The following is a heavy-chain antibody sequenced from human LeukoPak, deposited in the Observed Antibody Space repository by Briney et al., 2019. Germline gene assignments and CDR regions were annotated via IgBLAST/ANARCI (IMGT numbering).Heavy chain of an antibody. J-gene: IGHJ4*02. CDR2: IYPGDSDT. CDR1: GYSFTSYW. V-gene: IGHV5-51*01. D-gene: IGHD5-24*01. CDR3: ARSLEMAVGFDY. Sequence: GESLKISCKDSGYSFTSYWIGCVRQMPGKGLEWMGIIYPGDSDTKYSPSFQGKVTISADKSISTAYLQWSSLKASDTAMYYCARSLEMAVGFDYWGQGTLVTVSS.